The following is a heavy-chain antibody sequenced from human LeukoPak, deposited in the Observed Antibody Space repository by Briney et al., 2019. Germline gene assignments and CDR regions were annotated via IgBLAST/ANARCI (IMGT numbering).Heavy chain of an antibody. J-gene: IGHJ4*02. V-gene: IGHV3-23*01. Sequence: GGSLRLSCEASGFTFSSYAMNWVRQAPGKGLEWVSAISGSSALTYYADSVKGRFTISRDNSKNTLYLQMNSLRAEDTAVYYCAKAIVATITDFDYWGQGTLVTV. CDR3: AKAIVATITDFDY. D-gene: IGHD5-12*01. CDR2: ISGSSALT. CDR1: GFTFSSYA.